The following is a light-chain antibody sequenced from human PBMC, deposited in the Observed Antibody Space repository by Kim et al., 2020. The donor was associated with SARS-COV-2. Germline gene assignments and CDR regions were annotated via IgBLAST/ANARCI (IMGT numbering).Light chain of an antibody. CDR3: QQSYSTPQT. J-gene: IGKJ1*01. Sequence: DIQMTQSPSSLSASVGDRVTITCRASQSISSYLNWYQQKPGKAPKLLIYAASSLQSGVPSRFSGSGSGTDFTLTISSLQPEDFATYYCQQSYSTPQTFGQGTTVDSK. CDR1: QSISSY. CDR2: AAS. V-gene: IGKV1-39*01.